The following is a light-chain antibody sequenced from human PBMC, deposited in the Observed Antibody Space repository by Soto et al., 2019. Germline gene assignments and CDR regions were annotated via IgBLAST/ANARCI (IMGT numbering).Light chain of an antibody. J-gene: IGLJ2*01. CDR3: SSYTYSSTLV. CDR2: EVS. Sequence: QSALTQPASVSGSPGQSITISCTGTSSDVGGYNYVSWYQHHPGKAPKLMIYEVSNRPSGVSNRFSGSKSGNTASLTISGLQAEDEADYYCSSYTYSSTLVFGGGTKVTVL. CDR1: SSDVGGYNY. V-gene: IGLV2-14*01.